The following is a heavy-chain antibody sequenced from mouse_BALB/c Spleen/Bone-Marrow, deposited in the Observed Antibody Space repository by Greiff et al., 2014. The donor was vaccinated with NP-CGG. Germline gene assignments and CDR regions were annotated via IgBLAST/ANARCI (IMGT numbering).Heavy chain of an antibody. J-gene: IGHJ2*01. CDR1: GYTFTSYW. V-gene: IGHV1S41*01. Sequence: DLVKPGASVKLSCKASGYTFTSYWINWIKQRPGQGLEWIGRIAPGSGSTYYSEMFKGKATLTVDTSSSTAYIQLSSLSSEDSAVYFCARREVRREGYYFDYWGQGTTLTVSS. CDR2: IAPGSGST. D-gene: IGHD2-14*01. CDR3: ARREVRREGYYFDY.